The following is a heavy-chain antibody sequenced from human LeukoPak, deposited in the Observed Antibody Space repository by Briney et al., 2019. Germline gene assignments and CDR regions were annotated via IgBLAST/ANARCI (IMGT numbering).Heavy chain of an antibody. D-gene: IGHD6-13*01. J-gene: IGHJ4*02. CDR2: IYYSGST. Sequence: PSETLSLTCTVSGGSISPYYWSWIRQPPGKGLEWIGYIYYSGSTNYNPSLKSRVTISVDTSKNQFSLKLSSVTAADTAVYYCARLWGYSSSEGGADYWGQGTLVTVSS. CDR1: GGSISPYY. V-gene: IGHV4-59*01. CDR3: ARLWGYSSSEGGADY.